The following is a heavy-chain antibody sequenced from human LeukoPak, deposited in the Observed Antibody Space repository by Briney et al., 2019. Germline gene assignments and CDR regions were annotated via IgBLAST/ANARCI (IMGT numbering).Heavy chain of an antibody. Sequence: GGSLRLSCAASGFTFSSYWMSWVRQAPGKGPEWVANIRQDGGEKYYVDSVKGRFTISRDNAKNSLYLQMNSLRAEDTAVYYCARDAFSRISVFGVVSDAFDIWGQGTMVTVSS. D-gene: IGHD3-3*01. J-gene: IGHJ3*02. CDR1: GFTFSSYW. CDR2: IRQDGGEK. V-gene: IGHV3-7*01. CDR3: ARDAFSRISVFGVVSDAFDI.